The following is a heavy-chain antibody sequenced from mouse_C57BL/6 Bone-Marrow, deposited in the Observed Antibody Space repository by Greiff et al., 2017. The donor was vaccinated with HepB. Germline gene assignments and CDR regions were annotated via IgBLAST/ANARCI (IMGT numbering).Heavy chain of an antibody. CDR1: GYTFTSYW. J-gene: IGHJ1*03. CDR3: ARPGASRLWYFDV. Sequence: QVQLQQPGAELVMPGASVKLSCKASGYTFTSYWMHWVKQRPGQGLEWIGEIDPSDSDTNYNQKFKGKSTLTVDKSSSTAYMQLSSLTSEDSAVYYCARPGASRLWYFDVWGTGTTVTVSS. D-gene: IGHD6-2*01. V-gene: IGHV1-69*01. CDR2: IDPSDSDT.